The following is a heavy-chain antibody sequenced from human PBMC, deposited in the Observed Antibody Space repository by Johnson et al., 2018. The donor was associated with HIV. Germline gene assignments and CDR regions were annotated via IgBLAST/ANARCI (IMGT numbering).Heavy chain of an antibody. J-gene: IGHJ3*02. CDR2: INSDGSST. Sequence: VQLVESGGGVVQPGRSLRLSCTASGFTFDEYGISWVRQAPGKGLEWVSGINSDGSSTSYADSVKGRFTISRDISKNTLYLQMNSLRAEDTAVYYCARNSHSSNWYEWEAFDIWGQGTMVTVSS. CDR3: ARNSHSSNWYEWEAFDI. V-gene: IGHV3-20*04. D-gene: IGHD6-13*01. CDR1: GFTFDEYG.